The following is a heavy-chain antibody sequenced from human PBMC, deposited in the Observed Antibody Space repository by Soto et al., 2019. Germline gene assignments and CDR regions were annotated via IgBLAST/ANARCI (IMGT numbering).Heavy chain of an antibody. V-gene: IGHV3-7*01. J-gene: IGHJ4*02. CDR2: IKQDGSAK. Sequence: EVQLVESGGGLVQPGGSLRLSCVDSGLTFWGDWMSWVRQAPGKGLEWVANIKQDGSAKQYLDSVRGRFTISRDNSKTPVYLQMNSLRAEDTALYYWARDFYGGFSYGPGDNWGQGTLVTVSS. CDR1: GLTFWGDW. CDR3: ARDFYGGFSYGPGDN. D-gene: IGHD2-15*01.